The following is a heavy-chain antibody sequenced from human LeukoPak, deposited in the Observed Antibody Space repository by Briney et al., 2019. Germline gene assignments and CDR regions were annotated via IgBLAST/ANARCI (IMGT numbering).Heavy chain of an antibody. J-gene: IGHJ4*02. CDR3: ARGVVTYDSSGYYLDY. CDR1: GGSISSHY. D-gene: IGHD3-22*01. Sequence: EPSETLSLTCTVSGGSISSHYWSWIRQPPGKGLEWIGYIYYSGSTNYNPSLKSRVTISVDTSKNQFSLKLSSVTAADTAVYYCARGVVTYDSSGYYLDYWGQGTLVTVSS. V-gene: IGHV4-59*11. CDR2: IYYSGST.